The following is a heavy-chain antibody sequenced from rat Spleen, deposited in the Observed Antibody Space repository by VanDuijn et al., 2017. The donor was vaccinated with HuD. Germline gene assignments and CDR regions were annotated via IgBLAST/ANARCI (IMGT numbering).Heavy chain of an antibody. J-gene: IGHJ2*01. CDR3: SRHTNLAAGDF. Sequence: EVQLVESGGGLVQPGRSLKLSCAASGFTFSDYNLAWVGQPPKKGLEWVATITYDGSNTYYRDSVKGRFTISRDNAKSTLYLQMDSLRSEDTATYYCSRHTNLAAGDFWGLGVMVTVSS. CDR1: GFTFSDYN. D-gene: IGHD1-2*01. V-gene: IGHV5-7*01. CDR2: ITYDGSNT.